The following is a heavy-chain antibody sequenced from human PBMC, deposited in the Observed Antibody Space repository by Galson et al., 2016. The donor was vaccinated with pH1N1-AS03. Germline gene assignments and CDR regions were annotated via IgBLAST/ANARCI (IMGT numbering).Heavy chain of an antibody. V-gene: IGHV3-48*01. CDR2: ISSSTTI. CDR1: GFTFSDYS. D-gene: IGHD2-21*02. CDR3: ARDGIGYCGRDCTYRYGMDV. Sequence: SLRLSCAASGFTFSDYSTNWVRQSPGKGLEWVSYISSSTTIYYADSVKGRFTISRDNAKNSLYLQMNSLRADDTAVYYCARDGIGYCGRDCTYRYGMDVWGQGTMVTVSS. J-gene: IGHJ6*02.